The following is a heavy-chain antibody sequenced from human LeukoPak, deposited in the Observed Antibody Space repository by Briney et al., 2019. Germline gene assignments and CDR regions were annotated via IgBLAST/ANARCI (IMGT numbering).Heavy chain of an antibody. Sequence: GGSLRLSCAASGFTFSSYSMNWVRQAPGKGLEWVSSISSSSSYIYYADSVRGRFTISRDNAKNSLYLQMNSLRAEDTAVYYCARGASSPVVVPAAIDAFDIWGQGTMVTVSS. CDR3: ARGASSPVVVPAAIDAFDI. CDR1: GFTFSSYS. D-gene: IGHD2-2*01. V-gene: IGHV3-21*01. CDR2: ISSSSSYI. J-gene: IGHJ3*02.